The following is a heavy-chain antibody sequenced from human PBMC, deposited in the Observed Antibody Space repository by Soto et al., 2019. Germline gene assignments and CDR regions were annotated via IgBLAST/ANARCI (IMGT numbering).Heavy chain of an antibody. V-gene: IGHV1-69*05. CDR1: VGAFSSDA. CDR2: IIPIFGTA. CDR3: ARSSWDFDWLDYYHGMDV. Sequence: NVSCKAIVGAFSSDAMSSVREAPGQGLEWMGGIIPIFGTANYAQKLQGRVTMTTDTSTSTAYMELRSLRSDDTAVYYCARSSWDFDWLDYYHGMDVSVQGTTVT. J-gene: IGHJ6*02. D-gene: IGHD3-9*01.